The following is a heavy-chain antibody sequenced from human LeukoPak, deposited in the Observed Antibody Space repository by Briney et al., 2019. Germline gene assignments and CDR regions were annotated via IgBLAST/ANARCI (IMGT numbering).Heavy chain of an antibody. CDR3: ARPNLGYYFDAFDI. D-gene: IGHD3-22*01. Sequence: SETLSLTCAVSGYSISSGYYWGWIRQPPGKGLEWIGSIYHSGSTYYNPSLKSRVTISVDTSKNQFSLKLSSVTAAGTAVYYCARPNLGYYFDAFDIWGQGTMVTVSS. CDR1: GYSISSGYY. V-gene: IGHV4-38-2*01. CDR2: IYHSGST. J-gene: IGHJ3*02.